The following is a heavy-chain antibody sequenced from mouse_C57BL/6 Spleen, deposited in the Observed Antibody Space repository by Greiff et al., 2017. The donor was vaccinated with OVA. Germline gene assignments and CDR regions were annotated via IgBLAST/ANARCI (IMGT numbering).Heavy chain of an antibody. CDR2: ISSGSSTI. V-gene: IGHV5-17*01. CDR3: ARGGYYYGSSWYFDV. J-gene: IGHJ1*03. Sequence: EVQRVESGGGLVKPGGSLKLSCAASGFTFSDYGMHWVRQAPEKGLEWVAYISSGSSTIYYADTVKGRFTISRDNAKNTLFLQMTSLRSEDTAMYYGARGGYYYGSSWYFDVWGTGTTVTVSS. D-gene: IGHD1-1*01. CDR1: GFTFSDYG.